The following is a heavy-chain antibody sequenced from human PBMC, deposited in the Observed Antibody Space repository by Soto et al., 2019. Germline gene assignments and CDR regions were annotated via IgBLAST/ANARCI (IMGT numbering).Heavy chain of an antibody. CDR3: ARGAISTSGMDV. V-gene: IGHV3-23*01. D-gene: IGHD3-3*01. J-gene: IGHJ6*02. CDR2: ISDSGRDT. CDR1: GFTFSGYG. Sequence: GSLRLSCAASGFTFSGYGMSWVRQAPGKGLEWVSSISDSGRDTLYADSVKGRFTISRDNSKNTLYLQMNSLRAEDPAVYYCARGAISTSGMDVWGQASPVTVSS.